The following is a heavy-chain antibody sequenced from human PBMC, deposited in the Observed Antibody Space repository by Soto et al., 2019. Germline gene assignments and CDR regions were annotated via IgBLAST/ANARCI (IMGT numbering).Heavy chain of an antibody. CDR3: AREEHSSQGGDMDV. Sequence: PGGSLRLSCAASGFTFRSYEMHWVRQAPGKGLEWVAVIFYDGRDKYYADSVKGRFTISRDNSKNTLYLQMNSLRAEDTAVYYCAREEHSSQGGDMDVWGQGTTVTVSS. J-gene: IGHJ6*02. D-gene: IGHD6-19*01. CDR2: IFYDGRDK. CDR1: GFTFRSYE. V-gene: IGHV3-30-3*01.